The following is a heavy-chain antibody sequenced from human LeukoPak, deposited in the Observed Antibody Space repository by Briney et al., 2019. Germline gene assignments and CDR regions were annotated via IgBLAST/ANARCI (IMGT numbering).Heavy chain of an antibody. D-gene: IGHD6-13*01. CDR1: GFTFSNAW. J-gene: IGHJ4*02. V-gene: IGHV3-30-3*01. CDR3: ARDQFPGIAAAGTDY. Sequence: GGSLRLSCAASGFTFSNAWMSWVRQAPGKGLEWVAVISYDGSNKYYADSVKGRFTISRDNSKNTLYLQMNSLRAEDTAVYYCARDQFPGIAAAGTDYWGQGTLVTVSS. CDR2: ISYDGSNK.